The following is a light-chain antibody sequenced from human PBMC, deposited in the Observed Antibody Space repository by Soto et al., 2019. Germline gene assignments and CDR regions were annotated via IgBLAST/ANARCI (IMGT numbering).Light chain of an antibody. CDR1: QRVSSN. CDR2: GAS. CDR3: KQYNNCPAWT. V-gene: IGKV3-15*01. J-gene: IGKJ1*01. Sequence: EIVMTQSPATLSVSPGERATLSCRASQRVSSNLAWYQQKPCQAPRRLIYGASTRATGIPARFSGSGSATEFTLTIISLQYEDVVVYDCKQYNNCPAWTFCQGTQVEIK.